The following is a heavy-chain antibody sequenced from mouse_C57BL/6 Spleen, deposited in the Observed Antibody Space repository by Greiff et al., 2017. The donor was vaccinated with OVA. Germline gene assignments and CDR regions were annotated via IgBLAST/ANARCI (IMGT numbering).Heavy chain of an antibody. J-gene: IGHJ2*01. Sequence: EVNLVESGGGLVKPGGSLKLSCAASGFTFSDYGMHWVRQAPEKGLEWVAYISSGSSTIYYADTVKGRFTISRDNAKNTLFLQMTSLRSEDTAMYYCARGITTVVADYFDYWGQGTTLTVSS. D-gene: IGHD1-1*01. CDR3: ARGITTVVADYFDY. CDR1: GFTFSDYG. V-gene: IGHV5-17*01. CDR2: ISSGSSTI.